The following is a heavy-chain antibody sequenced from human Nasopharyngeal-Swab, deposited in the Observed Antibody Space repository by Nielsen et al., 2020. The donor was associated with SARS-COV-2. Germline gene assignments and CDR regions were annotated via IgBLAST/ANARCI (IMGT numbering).Heavy chain of an antibody. Sequence: LRLSCTVSGGSISSGGYYWSWIRQHPGKGLEWIGYIYYSGSTYYNPSLKSRVTISVDTSKNQFSLKLSSVTAADTAVYYCARGHPPGRTYYDFWSGLHYWGQGTLVTVSS. CDR2: IYYSGST. CDR3: ARGHPPGRTYYDFWSGLHY. CDR1: GGSISSGGYY. J-gene: IGHJ4*02. D-gene: IGHD3-3*01. V-gene: IGHV4-31*03.